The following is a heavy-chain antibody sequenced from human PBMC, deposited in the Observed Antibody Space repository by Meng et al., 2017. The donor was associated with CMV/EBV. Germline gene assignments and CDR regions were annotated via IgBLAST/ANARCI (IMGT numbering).Heavy chain of an antibody. J-gene: IGHJ4*02. CDR2: IYWNDDK. CDR3: AHVGPNSSSWSTSFDY. D-gene: IGHD6-13*01. CDR1: GFSPSTSGVG. Sequence: SGPTLVKPTQTLTLTCTFSGFSPSTSGVGVGWIRQPPGKALEWLALIYWNDDKRYSPSLKSRLTITKDTSKNQVVLTMTNMDPVDTATYYCAHVGPNSSSWSTSFDYWGQGTLVTVSS. V-gene: IGHV2-5*01.